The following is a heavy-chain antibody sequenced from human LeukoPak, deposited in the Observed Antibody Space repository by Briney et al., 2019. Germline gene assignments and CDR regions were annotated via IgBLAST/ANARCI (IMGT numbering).Heavy chain of an antibody. D-gene: IGHD3-22*01. CDR2: INRDGRST. J-gene: IGHJ3*02. CDR1: GFTSSSYW. CDR3: AKVRMITMIAYDSFDI. Sequence: GRSLRLSCAVSGFTSSSYWMHWVRHAPGKGLVWVSRINRDGRSTSYADSVKGRFTISRDNAKNTLYLQMNSLRAEDTAVYYCAKVRMITMIAYDSFDIWGQGTMVTVSS. V-gene: IGHV3-74*01.